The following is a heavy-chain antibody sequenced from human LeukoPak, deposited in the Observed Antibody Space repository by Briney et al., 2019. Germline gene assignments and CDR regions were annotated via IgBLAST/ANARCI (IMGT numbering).Heavy chain of an antibody. CDR3: AKDPKPYSSGWYWVASHPRDEYFQH. D-gene: IGHD6-19*01. CDR1: GFTFSSYA. J-gene: IGHJ1*01. CDR2: ISGSGGST. V-gene: IGHV3-23*01. Sequence: GGSLRLSCAASGFTFSSYAMSWVRQAPGKGLEWVSAISGSGGSTYYADSVKGRFTISRDNSKNTLYLQMNSLRAEDTAVYYCAKDPKPYSSGWYWVASHPRDEYFQHWGQGTLVTVSS.